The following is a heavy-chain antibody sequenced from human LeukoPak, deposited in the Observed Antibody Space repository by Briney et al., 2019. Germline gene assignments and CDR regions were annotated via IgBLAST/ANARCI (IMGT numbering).Heavy chain of an antibody. V-gene: IGHV3-30*04. J-gene: IGHJ4*02. CDR3: AKDQGGYSYGAGDY. CDR1: GFTFSSYA. D-gene: IGHD5-18*01. Sequence: GRSLRLSCAASGFTFSSYAMHWVRQAPGKGLEWVALISHDGNNRYYADSVKGRFTTSRDDSKNMLYLQMNSLRAEDTAVYYCAKDQGGYSYGAGDYWGQGTLVTVSS. CDR2: ISHDGNNR.